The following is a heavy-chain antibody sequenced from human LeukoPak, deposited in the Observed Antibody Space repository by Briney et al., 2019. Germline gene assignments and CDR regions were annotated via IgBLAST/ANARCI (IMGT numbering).Heavy chain of an antibody. Sequence: SETLSLTCTVSGGSISTYYWSWIRQPPGKGLEWIGYIYYTGSTNYNPSLKSRVTISVDTSKNQFSLKLSSVTAADTAVYYCAKDGINYYDISGYDIWGQGTLVTVSS. J-gene: IGHJ4*02. CDR1: GGSISTYY. V-gene: IGHV4-59*01. CDR2: IYYTGST. D-gene: IGHD3-22*01. CDR3: AKDGINYYDISGYDI.